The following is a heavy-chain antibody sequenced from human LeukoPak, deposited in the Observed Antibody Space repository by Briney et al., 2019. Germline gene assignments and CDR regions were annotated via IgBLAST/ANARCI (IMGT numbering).Heavy chain of an antibody. J-gene: IGHJ4*02. CDR1: GFTFSSYG. Sequence: GGSLRLSCAASGFTFSSYGMSWVRQAPGKGLEWVSSISDGGYNTYYADSVKGRFTISRDNSKNTLYMQMNSLRAEDTAVYYCAKWGTTITRPWWGQGTPVTVSS. CDR2: ISDGGYNT. D-gene: IGHD2/OR15-2a*01. V-gene: IGHV3-23*01. CDR3: AKWGTTITRPW.